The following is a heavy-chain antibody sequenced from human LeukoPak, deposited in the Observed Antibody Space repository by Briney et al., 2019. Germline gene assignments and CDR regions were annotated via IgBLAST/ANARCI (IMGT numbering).Heavy chain of an antibody. J-gene: IGHJ4*02. CDR3: ARQPGGNSSPIDY. D-gene: IGHD4-23*01. CDR2: IYYSGST. Sequence: SETLSLTCTVSGGSISSSSYYWGWIRRPPGKGLEWIGSIYYSGSTYYNPSLKSRVTISVDTSKNQFSLKLSSVTAADTAVYYCARQPGGNSSPIDYWGQGTLVTVSS. CDR1: GGSISSSSYY. V-gene: IGHV4-39*01.